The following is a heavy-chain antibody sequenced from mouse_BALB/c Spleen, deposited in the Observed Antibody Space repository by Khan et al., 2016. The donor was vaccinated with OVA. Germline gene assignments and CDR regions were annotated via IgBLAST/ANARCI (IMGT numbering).Heavy chain of an antibody. D-gene: IGHD2-14*01. CDR3: VRDGAYHRNDGWFAY. CDR1: GYTFTSYT. J-gene: IGHJ3*01. CDR2: INPSNGYT. V-gene: IGHV1-4*01. Sequence: QVQLKQSGAELARPGASVKMSCKASGYTFTSYTIHWIKERPGQGLEWIGNINPSNGYTNYNQKFKDKATLTTDKSSTTAYLQLSSLTSDDSAVYNCVRDGAYHRNDGWFAYWGQGTQVTVSA.